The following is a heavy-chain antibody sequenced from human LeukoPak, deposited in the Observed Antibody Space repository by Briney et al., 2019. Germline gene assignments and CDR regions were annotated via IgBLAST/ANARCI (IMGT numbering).Heavy chain of an antibody. J-gene: IGHJ4*02. CDR2: MSNSGST. CDR3: ARRSQTTAGRGIDY. CDR1: GGSISSSSSYF. D-gene: IGHD6-13*01. Sequence: KPSETLSLTCTVSGGSISSSSSYFWAWIRQPPGKGLEWIGTMSNSGSTYYNPSLKSRATISGDTSKNQFSLKLSSVTAADTAVFYCARRSQTTAGRGIDYWGQGTLVTVSS. V-gene: IGHV4-39*01.